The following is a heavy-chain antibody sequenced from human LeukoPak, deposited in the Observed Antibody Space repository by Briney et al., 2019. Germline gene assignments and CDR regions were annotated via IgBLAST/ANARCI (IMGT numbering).Heavy chain of an antibody. J-gene: IGHJ4*02. CDR2: IIPILGIA. V-gene: IGHV1-69*04. CDR3: ARDLDRSYYY. D-gene: IGHD3-10*01. Sequence: SVKVSCKASGGTFNSYAISWVRQAPGQGLEWMGRIIPILGIANYAQKFQGRVTITADKSTSTAYMELSSLRSEDTAVYYCARDLDRSYYYWRQGPLVTASS. CDR1: GGTFNSYA.